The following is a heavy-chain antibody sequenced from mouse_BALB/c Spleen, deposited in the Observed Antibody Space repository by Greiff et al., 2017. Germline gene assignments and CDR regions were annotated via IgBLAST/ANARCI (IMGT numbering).Heavy chain of an antibody. Sequence: QVQLKESGPGLVAPSQSLSITCTVSGFSLTGYGVHWVRQPPGKGLEWLGVIWAGGSTNYNSALMSRLSISKDNSKSQVFLKMNSLQTDDTAMYYCARERQLGPYYFDYWGQGTTLTVSS. J-gene: IGHJ2*01. CDR2: IWAGGST. CDR1: GFSLTGYG. CDR3: ARERQLGPYYFDY. D-gene: IGHD3-2*01. V-gene: IGHV2-9*02.